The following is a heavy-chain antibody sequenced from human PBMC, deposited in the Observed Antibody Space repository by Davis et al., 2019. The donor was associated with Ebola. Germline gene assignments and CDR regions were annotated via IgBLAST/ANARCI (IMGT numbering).Heavy chain of an antibody. J-gene: IGHJ4*02. D-gene: IGHD3-22*01. CDR1: GGTFSSYA. CDR2: ISAYNGNT. CDR3: ARVRITMIVVVSQYYFDY. Sequence: ASVKVSCKASGGTFSSYAITWVRQAPGQGLEWMGWISAYNGNTNYAQKLQGRVTMTTDTSTSTAYMELRSLRSDDTAVYYCARVRITMIVVVSQYYFDYWGQGTLVTVSS. V-gene: IGHV1-18*01.